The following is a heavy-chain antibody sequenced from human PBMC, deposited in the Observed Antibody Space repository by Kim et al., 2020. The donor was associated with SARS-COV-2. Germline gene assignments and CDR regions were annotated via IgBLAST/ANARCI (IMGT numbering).Heavy chain of an antibody. D-gene: IGHD3-22*01. J-gene: IGHJ4*02. Sequence: ADSVKGRFTISRDNFKNTLCLQMNSLRAEDTAVYYCAKTGHDSSGYYPHYWGQGTLVTVSS. CDR3: AKTGHDSSGYYPHY. V-gene: IGHV3-23*01.